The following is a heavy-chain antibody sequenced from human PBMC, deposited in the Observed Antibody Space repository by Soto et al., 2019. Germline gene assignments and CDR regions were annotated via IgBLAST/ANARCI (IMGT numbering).Heavy chain of an antibody. CDR1: GYTFTSYY. D-gene: IGHD3-10*01. V-gene: IGHV1-46*01. J-gene: IGHJ5*02. Sequence: ASVKLSCKASGYTFTSYYMHWVRQAPGQGLEWMGIINPSGGSTSYAQKFQGRVTMTEDTSTDTAYMELSSLRSEDTAVYYCATDVRRRLLWFGPTWGQGTLVTVSS. CDR3: ATDVRRRLLWFGPT. CDR2: INPSGGST.